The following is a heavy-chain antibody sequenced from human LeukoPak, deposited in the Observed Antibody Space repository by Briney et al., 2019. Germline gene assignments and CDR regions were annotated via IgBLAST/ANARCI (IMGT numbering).Heavy chain of an antibody. CDR2: INHSGST. Sequence: PSETLSLTCTVSGGSISSYYWSWIRQPPGKGLEWIGEINHSGSTNYNPSLKSRVTISVDTSKNQFSLKLSSVTAADTAVYYCARVYDTLSHPFDYWGQGTLVTVSS. V-gene: IGHV4-34*01. CDR1: GGSISSYY. J-gene: IGHJ4*02. CDR3: ARVYDTLSHPFDY. D-gene: IGHD3-9*01.